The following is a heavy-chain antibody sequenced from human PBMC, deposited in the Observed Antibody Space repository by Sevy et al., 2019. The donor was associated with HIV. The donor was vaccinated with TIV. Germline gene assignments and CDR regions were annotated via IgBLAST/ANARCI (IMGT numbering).Heavy chain of an antibody. CDR3: ARGLSVVYGDYGSSYWFDP. D-gene: IGHD4-17*01. J-gene: IGHJ5*02. CDR2: ISAYNGNT. V-gene: IGHV1-18*01. Sequence: ASVKVSCNASGYTFTSYGISWVRQAPGQGLEWMAWISAYNGNTNYAQKFQGRVTMTTDTSTSTAYMELRSLRPDDTAVYYCARGLSVVYGDYGSSYWFDPWGQGTLVTVSS. CDR1: GYTFTSYG.